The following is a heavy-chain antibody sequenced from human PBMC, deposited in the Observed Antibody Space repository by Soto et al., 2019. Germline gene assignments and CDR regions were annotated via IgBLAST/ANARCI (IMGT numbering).Heavy chain of an antibody. Sequence: PSETLSLTCTVSGGSLSSGYYSWSWVRQSPGKGLEWIGHIYNSGITYYNPALKSRVVISIDTSRNQFSLRLNSLTAADRDVYFCARGVTVFGLVSRCWCDPWGQGTVVTVSS. CDR2: IYNSGIT. D-gene: IGHD3-3*01. V-gene: IGHV4-30-4*01. J-gene: IGHJ5*02. CDR3: ARGVTVFGLVSRCWCDP. CDR1: GGSLSSGYYS.